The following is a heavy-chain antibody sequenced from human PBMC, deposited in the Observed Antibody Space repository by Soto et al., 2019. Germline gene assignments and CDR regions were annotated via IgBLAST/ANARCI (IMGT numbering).Heavy chain of an antibody. CDR1: GGTFSTYS. J-gene: IGHJ3*02. Sequence: QVQLVQSGAEVKKPGSSVKVSCKDSGGTFSTYSMFWVRQAPGQGLEWMGRIIPMLGVRNYAQRFQDRVTIPADTSTATVHMELSSLRSEDTALYYCTIGSWSGEVFDIWGQGTMVTVSS. D-gene: IGHD2-21*01. CDR3: TIGSWSGEVFDI. V-gene: IGHV1-69*02. CDR2: IIPMLGVR.